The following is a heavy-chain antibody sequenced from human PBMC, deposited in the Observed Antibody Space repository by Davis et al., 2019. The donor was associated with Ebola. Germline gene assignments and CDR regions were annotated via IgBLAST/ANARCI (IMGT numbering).Heavy chain of an antibody. CDR3: ARDRGYSYGGSFYYYYYGMDV. J-gene: IGHJ6*02. V-gene: IGHV3-21*01. Sequence: GALKISCAASGFTFSSYSMNWVRQAPGKGLEWVSSISSSSSYIYYADSVKGRFTISRDNAKNSLYLQMNSLRDEDTAVYYCARDRGYSYGGSFYYYYYGMDVWGQGTTVTVSS. CDR2: ISSSSSYI. D-gene: IGHD5-18*01. CDR1: GFTFSSYS.